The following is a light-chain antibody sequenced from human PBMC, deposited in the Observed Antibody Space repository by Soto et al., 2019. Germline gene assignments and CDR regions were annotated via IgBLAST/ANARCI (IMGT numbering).Light chain of an antibody. V-gene: IGKV1-5*03. CDR2: KAS. Sequence: IQMTQSPSTLSASVGDRVTITCRASQSISDLLAWYQQKPGEAPKLLIYKASSLESGVPSRFSGSGSGTDFSLTISSLQPDDFATYYCQQYDNYSPFGGGTKVEIK. CDR1: QSISDL. J-gene: IGKJ4*02. CDR3: QQYDNYSP.